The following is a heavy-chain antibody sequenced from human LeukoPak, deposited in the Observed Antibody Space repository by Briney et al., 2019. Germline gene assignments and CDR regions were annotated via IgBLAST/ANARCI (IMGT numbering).Heavy chain of an antibody. Sequence: PSETLSLTCTVSGGSISSHYWSWIRQPPGKGLEWIGYIYYSGSTNYNPSLKSRVTISVDTSKNQFSLKLSSVTAADTAVYYCARGPGIAAAVNDYWGQGTLVTVSS. J-gene: IGHJ4*02. CDR2: IYYSGST. CDR1: GGSISSHY. V-gene: IGHV4-59*11. D-gene: IGHD6-13*01. CDR3: ARGPGIAAAVNDY.